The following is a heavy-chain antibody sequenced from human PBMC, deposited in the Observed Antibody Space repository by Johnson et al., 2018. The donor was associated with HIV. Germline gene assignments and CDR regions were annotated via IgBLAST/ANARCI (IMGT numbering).Heavy chain of an antibody. J-gene: IGHJ3*02. V-gene: IGHV3-33*01. CDR3: TTDGYSSGWGDAFDI. CDR1: GFTFSSYG. Sequence: QVQLVESGGGVVQPGRSLRLSCAASGFTFSSYGMHWVRQAPGKGLEWVAVIWYDGSNKYYADSVKGRFTISRDNSKNTLYLQMNSLRAEDTAVYYCTTDGYSSGWGDAFDIWGQGTMVTVSS. CDR2: IWYDGSNK. D-gene: IGHD6-19*01.